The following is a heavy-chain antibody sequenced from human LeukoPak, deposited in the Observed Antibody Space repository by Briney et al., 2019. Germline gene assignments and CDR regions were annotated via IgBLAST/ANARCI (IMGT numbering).Heavy chain of an antibody. Sequence: PSETLSLTLTVSGGSIFSTSYYWGWIRQPPGKGLEWIGSMYYSGGTYYNPSLKSRVTISIDTSNNQFSLKLNSVTAADTAVYYCARLGGYCSSSSCYTFEHWGQGTLVTVSS. V-gene: IGHV4-39*01. CDR3: ARLGGYCSSSSCYTFEH. CDR1: GGSIFSTSYY. J-gene: IGHJ1*01. CDR2: MYYSGGT. D-gene: IGHD2-2*01.